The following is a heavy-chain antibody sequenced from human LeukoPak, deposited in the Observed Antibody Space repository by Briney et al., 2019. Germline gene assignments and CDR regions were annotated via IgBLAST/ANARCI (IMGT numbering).Heavy chain of an antibody. CDR1: GYTFTGYY. CDR3: ARDPGITGTPGGYFDL. D-gene: IGHD1-20*01. Sequence: ASVKVSCKASGYTFTGYYMHWVRQAPGQGLEWMGWINPNSGGTNYAEKFQGRVTMTRDTSISTAYMELSRLRSDDTAVYYCARDPGITGTPGGYFDLWGRGTLVTVSS. V-gene: IGHV1-2*02. CDR2: INPNSGGT. J-gene: IGHJ2*01.